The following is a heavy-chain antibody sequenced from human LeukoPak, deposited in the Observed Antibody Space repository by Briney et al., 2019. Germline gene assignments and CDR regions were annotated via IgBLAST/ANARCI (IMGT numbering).Heavy chain of an antibody. V-gene: IGHV4-59*12. Sequence: SETLSLTCTVSGGSISSYYWSWIRQPPGKGLEWIGYIYHSGSTYYNPSLKSRVTISVDRSKNQFSLKLSSVTAADTAVYYCARTSPKIHIVVVPAAPFDYWGQGTLVTVSS. CDR2: IYHSGST. CDR1: GGSISSYY. J-gene: IGHJ4*02. D-gene: IGHD2-2*01. CDR3: ARTSPKIHIVVVPAAPFDY.